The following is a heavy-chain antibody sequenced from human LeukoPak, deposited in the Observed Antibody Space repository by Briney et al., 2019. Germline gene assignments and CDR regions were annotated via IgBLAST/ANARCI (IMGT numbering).Heavy chain of an antibody. D-gene: IGHD3-16*02. V-gene: IGHV1-46*01. CDR2: INPSGGST. Sequence: ASVKVSCKASGYTFTSYYMHWVRQAPGQGLEWMGIINPSGGSTSYAQKFQGRVTMTRDMSTSTVYMELSSLRSEDTAVYYCAREEVGDYVWGSYRYPFDYWGQGTLVTVSS. CDR3: AREEVGDYVWGSYRYPFDY. CDR1: GYTFTSYY. J-gene: IGHJ4*02.